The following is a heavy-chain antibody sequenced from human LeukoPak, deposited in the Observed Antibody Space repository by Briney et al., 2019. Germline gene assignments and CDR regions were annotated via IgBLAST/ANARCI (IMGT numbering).Heavy chain of an antibody. CDR1: GFTFSSNS. Sequence: GGSLRLSCAASGFTFSSNSMNWVRQAPGKGLEWVSYISSTGGTIYYADSMKGRFTISRDNAKNSLYLQMNSLRVEDTAVYYCARLAPRVVPAAIRGDVDYWGQGTLVTVSS. CDR2: ISSTGGTI. V-gene: IGHV3-48*04. J-gene: IGHJ4*02. D-gene: IGHD2-2*02. CDR3: ARLAPRVVPAAIRGDVDY.